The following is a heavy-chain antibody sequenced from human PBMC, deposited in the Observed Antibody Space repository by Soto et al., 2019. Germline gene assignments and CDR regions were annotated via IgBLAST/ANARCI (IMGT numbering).Heavy chain of an antibody. V-gene: IGHV4-59*01. CDR1: GGSISSYY. D-gene: IGHD3-10*01. J-gene: IGHJ6*02. Sequence: SETLSLTGTVSGGSISSYYWSWIRQPPGKGLEWIGYIYYSGSTNYNPSLKSRVTISVDTSKNQFSLRLSSVTAADTAVYYCARDLAVRGVIIGPDYYYGMDVWGQGTTVTV. CDR3: ARDLAVRGVIIGPDYYYGMDV. CDR2: IYYSGST.